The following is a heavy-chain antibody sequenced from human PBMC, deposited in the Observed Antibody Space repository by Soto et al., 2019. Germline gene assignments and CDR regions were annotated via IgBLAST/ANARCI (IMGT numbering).Heavy chain of an antibody. Sequence: SETLSLTCTVSGGSISSYYWSWIRQPPGKGLEWIGYIYHSGSTNYNPSLKSRVTISVDTSKNQFSLKLSSVTAADTAVYYCARGYYGSGSYVAWFDPWGQGTLVTVSS. D-gene: IGHD3-10*01. CDR3: ARGYYGSGSYVAWFDP. CDR2: IYHSGST. J-gene: IGHJ5*02. V-gene: IGHV4-59*01. CDR1: GGSISSYY.